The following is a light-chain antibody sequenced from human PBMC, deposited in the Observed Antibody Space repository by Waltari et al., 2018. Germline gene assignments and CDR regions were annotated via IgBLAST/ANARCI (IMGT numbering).Light chain of an antibody. CDR3: MQTLQTPKT. V-gene: IGKV2-28*01. Sequence: EIVMTQSPLSLPVTPGEPASISCRSSQSLLYSNGNNYLDWYLQKPGQSPQLLSYLGSNRASGGPDRISGSGSGTDFTLKISRVEAEDVGIYYCMQTLQTPKTFGQGTKVEIK. CDR1: QSLLYSNGNNY. CDR2: LGS. J-gene: IGKJ1*01.